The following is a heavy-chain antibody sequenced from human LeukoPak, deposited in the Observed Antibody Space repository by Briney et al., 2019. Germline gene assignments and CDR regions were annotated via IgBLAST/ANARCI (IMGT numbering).Heavy chain of an antibody. CDR1: GFTFSDYY. D-gene: IGHD6-19*01. CDR3: ARVVLDSSGRYYYYYYMDV. V-gene: IGHV3-11*01. CDR2: ISSSGSTI. Sequence: GGSLRLSCAASGFTFSDYYTSWIRQAPGKGLEWVSYISSSGSTIYYADSVKGRFTISRDNAKNSLYLQMNSLRAEDTAVYYCARVVLDSSGRYYYYYYMDVWGKGTTVTVSS. J-gene: IGHJ6*03.